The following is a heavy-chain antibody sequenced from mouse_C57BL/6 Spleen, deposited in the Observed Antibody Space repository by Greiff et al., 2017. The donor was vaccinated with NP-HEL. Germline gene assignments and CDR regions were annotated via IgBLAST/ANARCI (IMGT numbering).Heavy chain of an antibody. J-gene: IGHJ2*01. CDR3: ARGVTTVVPDY. Sequence: QVQLQQPGAELVRPGTSVKLSCKASGYTFTSYWMHWVKQRPGQGLEWIGVIDPSDSYTNYNQKFKGKATLTVDTSSSTAYMQLSSLTSEYSAVYYCARGVTTVVPDYWGKGTTLTVSS. V-gene: IGHV1-59*01. CDR2: IDPSDSYT. CDR1: GYTFTSYW. D-gene: IGHD1-1*01.